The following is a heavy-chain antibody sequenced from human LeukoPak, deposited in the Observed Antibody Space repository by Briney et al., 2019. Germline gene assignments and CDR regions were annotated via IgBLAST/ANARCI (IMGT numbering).Heavy chain of an antibody. Sequence: SETLSLTCTVSGGSISSHSWSWIRQPAGKGLEWIGRIFTSGNTYYNPSLKSRVTISVDTSKNQFSLKLSSVTAADTAVYYCARYDIVVVVAHDYWGQGTLVTVSS. J-gene: IGHJ4*02. CDR3: ARYDIVVVVAHDY. V-gene: IGHV4-4*07. D-gene: IGHD2-15*01. CDR2: IFTSGNT. CDR1: GGSISSHS.